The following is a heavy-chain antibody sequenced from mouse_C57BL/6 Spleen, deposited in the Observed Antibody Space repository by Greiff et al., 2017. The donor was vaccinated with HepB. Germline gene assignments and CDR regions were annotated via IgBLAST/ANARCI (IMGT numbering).Heavy chain of an antibody. D-gene: IGHD3-2*02. J-gene: IGHJ2*01. CDR3: ARKAAQATPLDY. CDR2: IYPRSGNT. Sequence: VKLQQSGAELARPGASVKLSCKASGYTFTSYGISWVKQRTGQGLEWIGEIYPRSGNTYYNEKFKGKATLTADKSSSTAYMELRSLTSEDSAVYFCARKAAQATPLDYWGQGTTLTVSS. CDR1: GYTFTSYG. V-gene: IGHV1-81*01.